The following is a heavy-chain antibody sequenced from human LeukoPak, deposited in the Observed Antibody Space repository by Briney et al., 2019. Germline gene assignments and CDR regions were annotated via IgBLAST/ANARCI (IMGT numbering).Heavy chain of an antibody. D-gene: IGHD1-14*01. CDR2: INHNGNVN. CDR3: AKEAVRKFDFHY. J-gene: IGHJ4*02. CDR1: GFTFSSYW. Sequence: GGSLRLSCAASGFTFSSYWMNWARQAPGKGLEWVASINHNGNVNYYVDSVKGRFSISRDNARNSLYLQISSLRAEDTAVYYCAKEAVRKFDFHYWGQGTLVTVSS. V-gene: IGHV3-7*03.